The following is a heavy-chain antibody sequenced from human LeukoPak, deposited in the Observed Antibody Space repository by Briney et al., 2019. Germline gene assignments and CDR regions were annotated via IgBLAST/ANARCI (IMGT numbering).Heavy chain of an antibody. CDR2: IYSGGST. J-gene: IGHJ3*02. D-gene: IGHD3-22*01. CDR1: GFTFSNYS. V-gene: IGHV3-66*02. CDR3: ARERYYYDSSGYYFRAFDI. Sequence: GGSLRLSCAASGFTFSNYSMNWVRQAPGKGLEWVSVIYSGGSTYYADSVKGRFTISRDNSKNTLYLQMNSLRAEDTAVYYCARERYYYDSSGYYFRAFDIWGQGTMVTVSS.